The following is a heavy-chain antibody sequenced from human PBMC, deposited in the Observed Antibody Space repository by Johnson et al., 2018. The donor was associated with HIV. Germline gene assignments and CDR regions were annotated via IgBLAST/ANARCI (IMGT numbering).Heavy chain of an antibody. J-gene: IGHJ3*02. CDR1: GFTVSSNY. V-gene: IGHV3-53*01. D-gene: IGHD3-16*01. CDR2: FYSGGST. Sequence: VQLVESGGGLVKPGGSLRLSCAASGFTVSSNYMSWVRQAPGKGLEWVSVFYSGGSTYYADSVKGRFTISSDNSKITLYLQMNSLRAEDTAVYYCARGGWGAFDIWGQGTMVTVSS. CDR3: ARGGWGAFDI.